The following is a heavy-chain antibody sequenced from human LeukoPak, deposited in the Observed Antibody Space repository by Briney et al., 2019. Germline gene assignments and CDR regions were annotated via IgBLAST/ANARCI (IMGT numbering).Heavy chain of an antibody. D-gene: IGHD3-10*01. Sequence: GSLRLSCAASGFTFSSYSMNWVRQAPGKGLEWVSYISSSSSTIYYADSMKGRFTISRDSAKNSLYLQMNSLRDEDTAVYYCARASGSGSYPFDYWGQGTLVTVSS. CDR1: GFTFSSYS. CDR2: ISSSSSTI. J-gene: IGHJ4*02. V-gene: IGHV3-48*02. CDR3: ARASGSGSYPFDY.